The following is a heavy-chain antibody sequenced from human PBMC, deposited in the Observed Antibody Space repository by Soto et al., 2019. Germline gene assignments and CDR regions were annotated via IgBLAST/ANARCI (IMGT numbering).Heavy chain of an antibody. CDR3: EKEIHYGDRSYYYGMDV. Sequence: QVQLVESGGGVVQPGRSLRLSCAVSGFTFSSYAMYWVRQAPGKGLEWVALTSYDGTKKYYVESVKGRFTISRDNPKNTLHLQMNSLRAEDTAVYYCEKEIHYGDRSYYYGMDVWGQGTTVTVSS. V-gene: IGHV3-30*18. CDR1: GFTFSSYA. J-gene: IGHJ6*02. D-gene: IGHD4-17*01. CDR2: TSYDGTKK.